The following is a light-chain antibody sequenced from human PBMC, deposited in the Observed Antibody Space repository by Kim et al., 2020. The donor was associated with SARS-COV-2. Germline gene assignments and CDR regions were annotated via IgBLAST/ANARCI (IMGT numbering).Light chain of an antibody. CDR3: YSFTSSVTYV. J-gene: IGLJ1*01. CDR2: DVT. CDR1: SSDVGGYNS. V-gene: IGLV2-14*04. Sequence: GQSIPISCTGTSSDVGGYNSVSWYQQYPGKAPKLMIFDVTKRPSGVSDRFSGSKSGNTASLTISGLQAEDEADYYCYSFTSSVTYVFGTGTKVTVL.